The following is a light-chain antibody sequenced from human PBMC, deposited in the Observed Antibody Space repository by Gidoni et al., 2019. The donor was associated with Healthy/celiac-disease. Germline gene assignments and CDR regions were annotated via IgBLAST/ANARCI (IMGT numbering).Light chain of an antibody. CDR1: QSVSSY. J-gene: IGKJ1*01. CDR3: QQRSNWPPTWT. Sequence: IVLTQSPATLSLSPGERATLSCRASQSVSSYLAWYQQKPGQAPRLLIYDASNRVTGIPARFSGSGSGTDFTLTISSLEPEDFAVYYCQQRSNWPPTWTFGQGTKVEIK. CDR2: DAS. V-gene: IGKV3-11*01.